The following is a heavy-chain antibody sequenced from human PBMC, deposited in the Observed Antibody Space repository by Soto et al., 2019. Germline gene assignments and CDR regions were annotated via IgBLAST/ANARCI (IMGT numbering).Heavy chain of an antibody. V-gene: IGHV1-18*01. D-gene: IGHD2-2*01. J-gene: IGHJ4*02. CDR1: GYTFTSYG. CDR2: ISAYNGNT. Sequence: QVQLVQSGAEVKKPGASVKVSCKASGYTFTSYGISWVRQAPGQGLEWMGWISAYNGNTNYAQKLQGRVTMTTEPSTSTAYMELRSLRSDDTAVYYCARDLRAYCSSTSCSFDYWGQGTLVTVSS. CDR3: ARDLRAYCSSTSCSFDY.